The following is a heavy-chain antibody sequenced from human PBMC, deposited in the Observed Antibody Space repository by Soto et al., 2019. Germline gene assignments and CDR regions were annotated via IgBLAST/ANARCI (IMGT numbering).Heavy chain of an antibody. Sequence: QVQLVESGGGVVQPGRSLRLSCAASGFTFSSYGMHWVRQAPGKGLEWVAVISYDGSNKYYADSVKGRFTISRDNSKNMLYLQVNSLRAADTAVYYCAKDRRPNYYYGMDVWGPGTTVTVSS. CDR1: GFTFSSYG. CDR2: ISYDGSNK. V-gene: IGHV3-30*18. CDR3: AKDRRPNYYYGMDV. J-gene: IGHJ6*02. D-gene: IGHD6-25*01.